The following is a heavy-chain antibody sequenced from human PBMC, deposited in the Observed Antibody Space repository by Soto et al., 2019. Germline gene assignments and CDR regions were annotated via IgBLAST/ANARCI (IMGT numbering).Heavy chain of an antibody. Sequence: SVKVSCNASGYTFTGYYMHWVRQAPGQGLEWMGWINPNSGGTKYAQKFQGRVTMTRDTSISTAYMELSRLRSDDTAVYYCARSSGSYYNWFDPWGQGTLVTVS. CDR1: GYTFTGYY. CDR2: INPNSGGT. J-gene: IGHJ5*02. V-gene: IGHV1-2*02. D-gene: IGHD1-26*01. CDR3: ARSSGSYYNWFDP.